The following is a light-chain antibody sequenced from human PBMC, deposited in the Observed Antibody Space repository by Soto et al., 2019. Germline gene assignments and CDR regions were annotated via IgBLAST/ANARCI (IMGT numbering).Light chain of an antibody. CDR2: DVN. CDR3: CSYAGAYTVV. Sequence: QSALTQPRSVSGSPGQSVTISCTGTSSDVGNYAYVSWYRQYPGQAPKLMIYDVNKRPSGVPDRFSGSKSGNTASLTISGLQADDEAEYYCCSYAGAYTVVFGGGTKVTVL. V-gene: IGLV2-11*01. CDR1: SSDVGNYAY. J-gene: IGLJ2*01.